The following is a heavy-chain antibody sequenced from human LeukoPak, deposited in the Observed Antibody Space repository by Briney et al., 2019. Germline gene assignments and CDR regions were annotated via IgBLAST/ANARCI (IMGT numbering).Heavy chain of an antibody. CDR2: ISSSSSTI. CDR3: ARDYTLHDAFDI. J-gene: IGHJ3*02. Sequence: HPGGSLRLSWAASGFTFSSYSMNWVRQAPGKGLEWVSYISSSSSTIYYADSVKGRFTISRDNAKNSLYLQMNSLRAEDTAVYYCARDYTLHDAFDIWGQGTMVTVSS. CDR1: GFTFSSYS. V-gene: IGHV3-48*01.